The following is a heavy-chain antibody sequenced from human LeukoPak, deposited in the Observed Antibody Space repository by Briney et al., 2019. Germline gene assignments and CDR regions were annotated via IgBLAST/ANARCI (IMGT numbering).Heavy chain of an antibody. CDR3: ARMDRGASRSSGWYGYFDY. D-gene: IGHD6-19*01. CDR1: GFTVSSNY. V-gene: IGHV3-53*01. CDR2: IYSGGST. Sequence: GGSLRLSCAASGFTVSSNYMSWVRQAPGKGLEWVSVIYSGGSTYYADSVKGRFATSRDNSKNTLYLQMNSLRAEDTAVYYCARMDRGASRSSGWYGYFDYWGQGTLVTVSS. J-gene: IGHJ4*02.